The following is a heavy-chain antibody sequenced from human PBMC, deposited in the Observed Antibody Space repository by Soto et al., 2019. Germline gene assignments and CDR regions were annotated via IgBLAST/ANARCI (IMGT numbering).Heavy chain of an antibody. CDR2: VDGSGYYT. CDR3: AKELLAAAYAATSAFDL. CDR1: GITFSSHN. V-gene: IGHV3-21*04. D-gene: IGHD2-8*01. Sequence: GGSLRLSCAASGITFSSHNMNWLRQAPGKGPEWVATVDGSGYYTSYADSVKGRFTISRDNSEDSLYLHMNNLRAEDTGRYFCAKELLAAAYAATSAFDLWGQGTLVTVSS. J-gene: IGHJ4*02.